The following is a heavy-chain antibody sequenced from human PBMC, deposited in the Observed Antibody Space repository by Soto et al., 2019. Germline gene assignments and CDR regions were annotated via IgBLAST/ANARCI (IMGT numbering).Heavy chain of an antibody. Sequence: SETLSLTCAVYGGSFSGYYWSWIRQPPGKGLEWIGEINHSGSTNYNPSLKSRVTISVDTSKNQFSLKLSSVTAADTAVYYCARQAGYYYDSSGYPLTYYFDYWGRGTLVTVSS. CDR2: INHSGST. CDR1: GGSFSGYY. J-gene: IGHJ4*02. CDR3: ARQAGYYYDSSGYPLTYYFDY. V-gene: IGHV4-34*01. D-gene: IGHD3-22*01.